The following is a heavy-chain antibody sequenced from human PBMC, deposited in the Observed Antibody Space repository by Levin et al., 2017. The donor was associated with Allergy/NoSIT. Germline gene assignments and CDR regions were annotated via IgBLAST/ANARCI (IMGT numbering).Heavy chain of an antibody. D-gene: IGHD4-23*01. CDR1: GYTFTGYY. CDR2: INPNSGGT. V-gene: IGHV1-2*06. J-gene: IGHJ4*02. Sequence: ASVKVSCKASGYTFTGYYMHWVRQAPGQGLEWMGRINPNSGGTNYAQKFQGRVTMTRDTSISTAYMELSRLRSDDTAVYYCARSGTSTVVTSNPGYWGQGTLVTVSS. CDR3: ARSGTSTVVTSNPGY.